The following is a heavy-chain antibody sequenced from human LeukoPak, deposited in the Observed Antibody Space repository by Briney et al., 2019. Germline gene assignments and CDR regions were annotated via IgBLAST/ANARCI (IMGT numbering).Heavy chain of an antibody. Sequence: SETLSLTCTVSGGSISSYYWSWIRQPPGKGLEWIGYIYYSGSTNYNPSLKSRVTISVDTSKNQFSLKLSSVTAADTAVYYCARGGVLYQLPLGYWGQGTLVTVSS. CDR2: IYYSGST. CDR3: ARGGVLYQLPLGY. J-gene: IGHJ4*02. D-gene: IGHD2-2*01. V-gene: IGHV4-59*01. CDR1: GGSISSYY.